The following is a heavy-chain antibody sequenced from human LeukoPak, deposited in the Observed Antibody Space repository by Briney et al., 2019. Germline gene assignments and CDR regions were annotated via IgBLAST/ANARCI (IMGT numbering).Heavy chain of an antibody. D-gene: IGHD6-6*01. CDR2: IYYSGST. J-gene: IGHJ4*02. V-gene: IGHV4-39*01. CDR1: GGSIGSSSYY. Sequence: SETLSLTCTVSGGSIGSSSYYWGWIRQPPGKGLEWIGSIYYSGSTYYNPSLKSRVTISIDTSKNQFSLKLSSVTATDTAVYYCARRAYTSSSIDYWGQGTLVTVSS. CDR3: ARRAYTSSSIDY.